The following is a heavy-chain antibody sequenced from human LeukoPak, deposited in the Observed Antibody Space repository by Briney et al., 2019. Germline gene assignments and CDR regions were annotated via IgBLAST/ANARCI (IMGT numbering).Heavy chain of an antibody. D-gene: IGHD4-17*01. CDR1: GYTFTGYY. Sequence: ASVKVSCKASGYTFTGYYMHWVRQAPGQGLEWMGWINPNSGGTNYAQKFQGRVTMTRDTSISTAYMELSRLRSDDTAVYYCARGGGYGDRRSYYYMDVWGKGTTVTVSS. CDR3: ARGGGYGDRRSYYYMDV. CDR2: INPNSGGT. J-gene: IGHJ6*03. V-gene: IGHV1-2*02.